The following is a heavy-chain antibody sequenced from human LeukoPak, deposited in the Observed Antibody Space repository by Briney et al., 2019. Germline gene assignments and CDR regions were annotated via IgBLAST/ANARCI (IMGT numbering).Heavy chain of an antibody. J-gene: IGHJ3*01. CDR1: GGSISYYY. D-gene: IGHD3-9*01. V-gene: IGHV4-59*01. CDR2: IYYSGST. CDR3: ARNMAGYSSDAFDV. Sequence: PSETLSLTCTVSGGSISYYYWSWIRQPPGEGLEWIGYIYYSGSTNCNPSLKSRVTISVDTSKNQFSLKLSSVTAADTAVYYCARNMAGYSSDAFDVWGQGTMVTVSS.